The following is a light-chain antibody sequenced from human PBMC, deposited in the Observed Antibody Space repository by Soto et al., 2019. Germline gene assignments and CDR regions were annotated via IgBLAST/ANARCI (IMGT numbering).Light chain of an antibody. J-gene: IGKJ3*01. CDR3: QQRGSWPAT. V-gene: IGKV3-11*01. CDR1: QSVNNF. CDR2: DAS. Sequence: EILLTQSPAIVSLSPGERATLSCRASQSVNNFFAWYQQTPGQAPRLLIYDASYRAPGIPARFSGSGSGTDFTLTISSLEAEDSAVYYCQQRGSWPATFGPGTKGDIK.